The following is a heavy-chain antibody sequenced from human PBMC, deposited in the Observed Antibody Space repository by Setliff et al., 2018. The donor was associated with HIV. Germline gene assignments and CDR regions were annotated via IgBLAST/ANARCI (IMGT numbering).Heavy chain of an antibody. CDR1: GYIFTSYG. V-gene: IGHV1-18*01. CDR2: ISTYNGNI. D-gene: IGHD5-12*01. Sequence: ASVKVSCKASGYIFTSYGISWVRQAPGQGLEWMGWISTYNGNINYAQKFQGRVTMTTDTSTSTAYMELRSLRSDDTAVYYCARESRDIVATSPLDYWGQGTLVTVSS. CDR3: ARESRDIVATSPLDY. J-gene: IGHJ4*02.